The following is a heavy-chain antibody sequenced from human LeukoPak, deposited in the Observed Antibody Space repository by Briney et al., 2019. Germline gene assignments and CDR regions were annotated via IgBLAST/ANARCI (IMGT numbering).Heavy chain of an antibody. V-gene: IGHV3-30*04. D-gene: IGHD5-12*01. CDR1: GFTFSSYA. Sequence: TGGSLRLSCAASGFTFSSYAMHWVRQAPGRGLEWVAAISYDGSNKYYADSVRGRFTISRDNSKNTLYLQMNSLRAEDTAVYYCARDMGSGYDLGPFDYWGQGTLVTVSS. CDR3: ARDMGSGYDLGPFDY. J-gene: IGHJ4*02. CDR2: ISYDGSNK.